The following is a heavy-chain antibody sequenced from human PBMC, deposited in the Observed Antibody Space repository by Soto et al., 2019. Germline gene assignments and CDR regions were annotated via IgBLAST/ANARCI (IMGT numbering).Heavy chain of an antibody. Sequence: PGGSLSLSCAASGFTFSSYSMNWVRQAPGKGLEWVSSISSSSSYIYYADSVKGRFTISRDNAKNSLYLQMNSLRAEDTAVYYCARQWSGYYVNDYWGQGTLVTVSS. CDR1: GFTFSSYS. CDR2: ISSSSSYI. J-gene: IGHJ4*02. D-gene: IGHD3-3*01. CDR3: ARQWSGYYVNDY. V-gene: IGHV3-21*01.